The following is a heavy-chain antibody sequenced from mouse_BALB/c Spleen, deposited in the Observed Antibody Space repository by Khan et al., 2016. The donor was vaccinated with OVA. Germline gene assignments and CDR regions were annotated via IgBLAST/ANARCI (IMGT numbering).Heavy chain of an antibody. Sequence: EVQLQESGPGLVKPSQSLSLTCTVTGYSITSGYGWNWIRQFPGNKLEWMGYISYSGSPNYNPSPKSRISITRDTSKNQFFLQLNSVTTEDTATYYCARTARIKYWGQGTTLTGSS. CDR3: ARTARIKY. V-gene: IGHV3-2*02. CDR2: ISYSGSP. D-gene: IGHD1-2*01. J-gene: IGHJ2*01. CDR1: GYSITSGYG.